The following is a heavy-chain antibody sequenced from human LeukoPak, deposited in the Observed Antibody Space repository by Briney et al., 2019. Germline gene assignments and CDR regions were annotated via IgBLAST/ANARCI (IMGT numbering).Heavy chain of an antibody. Sequence: GESLRISCKGSGYSFTSYWISWVRQMPGKGLEWMGRIDPSDSYTNYSPSFQGHVTISADKSISTAYLQWSSLKASDTAMYYCARHLPSTYYYDSSDYPPDDYWGQGTLVTVSS. CDR3: ARHLPSTYYYDSSDYPPDDY. CDR2: IDPSDSYT. D-gene: IGHD3-22*01. J-gene: IGHJ4*02. V-gene: IGHV5-10-1*01. CDR1: GYSFTSYW.